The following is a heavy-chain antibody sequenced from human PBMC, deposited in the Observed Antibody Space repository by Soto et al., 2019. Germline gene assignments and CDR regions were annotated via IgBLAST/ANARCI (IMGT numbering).Heavy chain of an antibody. Sequence: EVQLVQSGGGLVQLGGSLRLSCAVSGITFSDHYMDWVRQAPGKGLEWVGHIRTKTRSYTTECAASGKGRFTVSRDDSRNSLYQPMHSLQIEDTAIYFCSLDLAGAAGGLYIDYWGQGALVTVSP. J-gene: IGHJ4*02. CDR1: GITFSDHY. CDR2: IRTKTRSYTT. CDR3: SLDLAGAAGGLYIDY. D-gene: IGHD3-10*01. V-gene: IGHV3-72*01.